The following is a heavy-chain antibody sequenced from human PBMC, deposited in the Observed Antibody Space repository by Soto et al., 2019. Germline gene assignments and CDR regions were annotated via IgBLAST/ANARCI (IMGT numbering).Heavy chain of an antibody. Sequence: EVQLVESGGGLVQPGGSLRLSCAASGFTFNSYWMHWVRQAPGKGLVWVSRVNGDGTTTNYADSVKGRFAIYRDNAKNTLYLQMNSLRAEDTAVYYCAKDRDGAAAGPTKFYGMDVWGQGTTVTVSS. CDR2: VNGDGTTT. CDR1: GFTFNSYW. J-gene: IGHJ6*02. CDR3: AKDRDGAAAGPTKFYGMDV. D-gene: IGHD6-13*01. V-gene: IGHV3-74*01.